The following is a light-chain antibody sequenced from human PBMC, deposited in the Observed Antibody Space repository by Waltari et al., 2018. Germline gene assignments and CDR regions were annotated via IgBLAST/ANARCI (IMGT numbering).Light chain of an antibody. V-gene: IGKV3-20*01. CDR3: QQYDISPLT. Sequence: EIVLTQSPGTLSLSPGERATLSCRASQTVRTTYLAWYPMKPGQAPTLLIYGASSRATGIPDRFSGSGSGTDFSLTISSLEPEDFAVYYCQQYDISPLTFGGGTKVEIK. J-gene: IGKJ4*01. CDR2: GAS. CDR1: QTVRTTY.